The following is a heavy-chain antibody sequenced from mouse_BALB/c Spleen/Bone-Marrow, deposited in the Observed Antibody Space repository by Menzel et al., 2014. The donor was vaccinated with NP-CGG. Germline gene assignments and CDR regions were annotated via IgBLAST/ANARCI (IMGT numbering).Heavy chain of an antibody. J-gene: IGHJ1*01. D-gene: IGHD2-1*01. V-gene: IGHV7-3*02. CDR1: GFTFTDYY. CDR3: ARDINYGNSGYFDG. Sequence: EVQVVESGGGLVQPGGSLRLSCATSGFTFTDYYMSWVRQPPGKALEWLGFIRNKANGYTTEYSASVKGRFTISRDNSQSILYLQMNTLRAEDSAAYCCARDINYGNSGYFDGWGAGTTVTVSS. CDR2: IRNKANGYTT.